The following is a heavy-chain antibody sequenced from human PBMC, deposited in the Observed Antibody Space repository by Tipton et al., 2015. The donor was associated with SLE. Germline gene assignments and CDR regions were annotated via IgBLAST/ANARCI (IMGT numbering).Heavy chain of an antibody. CDR2: IYYSGNT. Sequence: TLSLTCTVSGDSVSGQSWGWVRQPPGKGLEWIGYIYYSGNTNYNPSLKSRVTFSIDMSKNQFSLKLSSVTAADTAVYYCARAGFSAADSWGQGTLVTVSS. CDR3: ARAGFSAADS. J-gene: IGHJ4*02. V-gene: IGHV4-59*02. CDR1: GDSVSGQS. D-gene: IGHD6-13*01.